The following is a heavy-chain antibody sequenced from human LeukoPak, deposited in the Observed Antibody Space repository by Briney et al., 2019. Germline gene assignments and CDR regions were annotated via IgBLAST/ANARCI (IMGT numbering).Heavy chain of an antibody. J-gene: IGHJ3*02. D-gene: IGHD3-9*01. CDR2: ISGSGGST. CDR1: GFTFSSYA. Sequence: GGSLRLSCAASGFTFSSYAMSWVRQAPGKGLEWVSAISGSGGSTYYADSVKGRFTISRDNSKNTLYLQMNSLRAEDTAVYYCASHGISYYDILTGPPLAFDIWGQGTMVTVSS. V-gene: IGHV3-23*01. CDR3: ASHGISYYDILTGPPLAFDI.